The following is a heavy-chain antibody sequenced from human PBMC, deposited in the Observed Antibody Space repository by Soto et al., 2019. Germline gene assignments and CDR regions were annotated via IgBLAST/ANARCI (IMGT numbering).Heavy chain of an antibody. CDR1: GGSISSYY. Sequence: QVQLQESGPGLVKPSETLSLTCTVSGGSISSYYWSWIRQPPGKGLEWIGYIYYSGSTNYNPSLKSRVTISVDTSKNQFSLKLSSVTAADMAVYYCARPLFGRGNWFDPWGQGTLVTVSS. CDR2: IYYSGST. CDR3: ARPLFGRGNWFDP. V-gene: IGHV4-59*01. D-gene: IGHD3-10*01. J-gene: IGHJ5*02.